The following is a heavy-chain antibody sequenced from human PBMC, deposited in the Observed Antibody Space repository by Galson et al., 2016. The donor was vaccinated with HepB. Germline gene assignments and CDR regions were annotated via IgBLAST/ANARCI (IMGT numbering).Heavy chain of an antibody. CDR2: INPKTGGT. Sequence: SVKVSCKASGYIFGGYYLHWVRQAPGQGLEWMGWINPKTGGTKYAPKFGERATMTRDTSINTAHMEVSSLRSDDTAVYYCATVTSSGPRPMAFDYWGQGTLVTVSS. CDR3: ATVTSSGPRPMAFDY. D-gene: IGHD3-10*01. CDR1: GYIFGGYY. V-gene: IGHV1-2*02. J-gene: IGHJ4*02.